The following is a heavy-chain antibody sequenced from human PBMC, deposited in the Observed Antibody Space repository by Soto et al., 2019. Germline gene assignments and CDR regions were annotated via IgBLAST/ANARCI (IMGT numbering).Heavy chain of an antibody. CDR1: GFIFSDYA. D-gene: IGHD1-26*01. J-gene: IGHJ5*02. CDR2: ILFDGNKK. V-gene: IGHV3-30*18. CDR3: AKDGSQSIRGSYLSS. Sequence: QVQLVESGGGVVRPGRSLRLSCSASGFIFSDYAMHWVRQAPGKGMEWVAVILFDGNKKYYADSVKGRFTISRDNFKNTLYLQMNSLRAEDTAVYYCAKDGSQSIRGSYLSSWGQGSLVTVSS.